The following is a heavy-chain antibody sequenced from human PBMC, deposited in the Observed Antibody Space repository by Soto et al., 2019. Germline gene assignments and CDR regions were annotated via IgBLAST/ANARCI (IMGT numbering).Heavy chain of an antibody. J-gene: IGHJ4*02. V-gene: IGHV1-69*02. CDR2: IIPILGIA. CDR3: AVEFTMIVAAFDY. D-gene: IGHD3-22*01. Sequence: QVQLVQSGAEVKKPGSSVKVSCKASGGTFSSYTISWVRQAPGQGLEWMGRIIPILGIANYAQKFQGRVTITADKSTSTAYMELSSLRSEDTAVYYCAVEFTMIVAAFDYWGQGTLVTVSS. CDR1: GGTFSSYT.